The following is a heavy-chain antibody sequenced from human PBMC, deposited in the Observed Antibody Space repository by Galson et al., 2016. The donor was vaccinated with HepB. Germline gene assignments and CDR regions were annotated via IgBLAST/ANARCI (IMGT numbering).Heavy chain of an antibody. J-gene: IGHJ4*02. CDR3: ARRPYSYFDDSTSLDS. D-gene: IGHD3-9*01. V-gene: IGHV4-39*01. Sequence: SETLSLTCSVSGGSIGPGAYYWDWIRQSPGKGLEWIGNLYFGGNTYYNPSLRSRVTISVYASKNESSLKLTSVTASDTAVYYCARRPYSYFDDSTSLDSWGQGTLVTVSS. CDR2: LYFGGNT. CDR1: GGSIGPGAYY.